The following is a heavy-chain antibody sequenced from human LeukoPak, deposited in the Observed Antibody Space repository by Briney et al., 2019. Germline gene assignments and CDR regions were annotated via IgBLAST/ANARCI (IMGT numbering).Heavy chain of an antibody. CDR1: GFTFSSYS. CDR3: ARVAFGLYVMDV. D-gene: IGHD3/OR15-3a*01. J-gene: IGHJ6*02. V-gene: IGHV3-21*01. CDR2: ISSSSMYK. Sequence: GGSLRLSCAASGFTFSSYSMNWVRQAPGKGLEWVSSISSSSMYKFYADSVKGRFTISRDNAKNSLYLQMNSLRAEDTAVYYCARVAFGLYVMDVWGQGTTVTVSS.